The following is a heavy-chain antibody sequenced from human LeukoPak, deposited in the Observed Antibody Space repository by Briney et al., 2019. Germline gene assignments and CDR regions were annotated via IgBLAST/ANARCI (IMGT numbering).Heavy chain of an antibody. CDR1: GFSVNDNH. CDR3: ARTNPVYGDYDY. D-gene: IGHD4-17*01. Sequence: GGSLRLSCAVSGFSVNDNHMSWVRQAPGKGLQWVSVMFPDGRTYYADSVKGRFTISRDLARNTLLLQMHSLRADDTAVHYCARTNPVYGDYDYWGQGTLVTVSS. J-gene: IGHJ4*02. CDR2: MFPDGRT. V-gene: IGHV3-53*01.